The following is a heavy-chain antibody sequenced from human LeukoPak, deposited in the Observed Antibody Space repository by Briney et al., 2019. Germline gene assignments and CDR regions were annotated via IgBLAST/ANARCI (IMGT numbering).Heavy chain of an antibody. D-gene: IGHD3-22*01. CDR3: AKDPYDYYDSSGYYYEPDFDY. Sequence: SQTLSLTCAISGDSVSSTRAAWNWIRQSPSGGLEWLGRTYYRTKWYHDYAVSVQSRITINPDTSKNQFSLQLKSVTPEDTAVYYCAKDPYDYYDSSGYYYEPDFDYWGQGTLVTVSS. CDR2: TYYRTKWYH. CDR1: GDSVSSTRAA. V-gene: IGHV6-1*01. J-gene: IGHJ4*02.